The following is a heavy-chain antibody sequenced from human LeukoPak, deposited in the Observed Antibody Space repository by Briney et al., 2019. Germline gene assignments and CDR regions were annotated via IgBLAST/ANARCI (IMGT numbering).Heavy chain of an antibody. Sequence: KTGGSLRLSCAASGFTFSSYSMNWVRQAPGKGLEWVSSISSSSCYIYYADSVKGRFTISRDNAKNSLYLQMNSLRAEDTAVYYCAREVSSTSWGLDVWGKGTTVTVSS. D-gene: IGHD2-2*01. V-gene: IGHV3-21*04. CDR2: ISSSSCYI. CDR3: AREVSSTSWGLDV. J-gene: IGHJ6*04. CDR1: GFTFSSYS.